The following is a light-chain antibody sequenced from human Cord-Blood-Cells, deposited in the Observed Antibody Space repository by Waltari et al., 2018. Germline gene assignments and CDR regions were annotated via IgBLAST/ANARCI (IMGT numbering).Light chain of an antibody. CDR2: DVS. V-gene: IGLV2-14*01. Sequence: QSALPQPASVSGSPGQSITISCTGISSDVGGYNYVSWYQQHPGKAPKLMIYDVSNRPSGVSNRFSGSKSGNTASLTISGLQAEDEADYYCSSYTSSSTQVFGTGTKVTVL. CDR1: SSDVGGYNY. J-gene: IGLJ1*01. CDR3: SSYTSSSTQV.